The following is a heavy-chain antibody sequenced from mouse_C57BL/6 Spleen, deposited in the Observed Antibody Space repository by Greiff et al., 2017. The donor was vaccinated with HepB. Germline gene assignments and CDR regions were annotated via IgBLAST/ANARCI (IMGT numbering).Heavy chain of an antibody. CDR2: INPYNGGT. J-gene: IGHJ3*01. D-gene: IGHD2-3*01. CDR3: ASRWLLLFAY. Sequence: EVQLQQSGPVLVKPGASVKMSCKASGYTFTDYYMNWVKQSHGKSLEWIGVINPYNGGTSYNQKFKGKATLTVDKSSSTAYMELNSLTSEDSAVYYCASRWLLLFAYWGQGTLVTVSA. V-gene: IGHV1-19*01. CDR1: GYTFTDYY.